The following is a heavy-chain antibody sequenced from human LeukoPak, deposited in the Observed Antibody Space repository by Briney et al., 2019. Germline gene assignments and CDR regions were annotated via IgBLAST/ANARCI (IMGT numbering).Heavy chain of an antibody. CDR3: AREIFGSGSYPDL. D-gene: IGHD3-10*01. CDR1: GFAFNTYA. J-gene: IGHJ5*02. V-gene: IGHV3-33*01. CDR2: IWHDGSHK. Sequence: GRSLRLSCAASGFAFNTYAMHWVRQAPGQGLEWVALIWHDGSHKFYSSSVRGQFTISRDNSKNTVSLQMNNLRPEDTAVYYCAREIFGSGSYPDLWGQGTLVTVSS.